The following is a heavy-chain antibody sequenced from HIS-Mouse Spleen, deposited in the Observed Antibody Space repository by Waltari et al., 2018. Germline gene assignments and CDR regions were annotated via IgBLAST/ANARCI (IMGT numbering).Heavy chain of an antibody. Sequence: QVQLVQSGAEVKKPGASVKVSCRASGYPFTGDYLPWLRQAPGQGLEWMGWINPNSGGTNYAQKFQGRVTMTRDTSISTAYMELSRLRSDDTAVYYCAEVDGTTHAFDIWGQGTMVTVSS. J-gene: IGHJ3*02. CDR3: AEVDGTTHAFDI. V-gene: IGHV1-2*02. CDR2: INPNSGGT. CDR1: GYPFTGDY. D-gene: IGHD1-26*01.